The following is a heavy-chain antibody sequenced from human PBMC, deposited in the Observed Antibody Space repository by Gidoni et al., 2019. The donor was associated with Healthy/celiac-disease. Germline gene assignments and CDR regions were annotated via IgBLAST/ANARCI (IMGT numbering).Heavy chain of an antibody. D-gene: IGHD6-13*01. J-gene: IGHJ5*02. CDR2: ISWNSGSI. V-gene: IGHV3-9*01. CDR3: AKDPAEGIAAAFVWFDP. CDR1: GLTFDDYA. Sequence: EVQLVEAGGGWVEPGRSLRLSCAASGLTFDDYAMHWVLQAPGKGLEWVSGISWNSGSIGYADAVKGRFTISRDNAKNSLYLQMTRLRAEDTALYYCAKDPAEGIAAAFVWFDPWGQGTLVTVSS.